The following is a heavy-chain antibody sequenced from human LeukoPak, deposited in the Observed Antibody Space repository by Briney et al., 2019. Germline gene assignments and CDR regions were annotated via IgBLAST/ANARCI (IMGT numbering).Heavy chain of an antibody. CDR1: GGSISTYY. V-gene: IGHV4-4*07. Sequence: SETLSLTCTVSGGSISTYYWSWIRQPAGKGLEWIGRIHFSGSTNYNPSLKSRVTMSVDTSKNHFSLKLSSVTAADTAVYYCGGSCSGNSCALDHWGQGILVTVSS. CDR2: IHFSGST. CDR3: GGSCSGNSCALDH. D-gene: IGHD2-2*01. J-gene: IGHJ4*02.